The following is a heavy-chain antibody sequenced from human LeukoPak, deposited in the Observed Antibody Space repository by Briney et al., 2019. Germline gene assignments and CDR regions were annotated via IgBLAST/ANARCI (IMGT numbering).Heavy chain of an antibody. CDR3: ARSPLPSWIQLWSTEY. Sequence: ASVKVSCKASGYTFTSYDINWVRQATGQGLEWMGWMNANSGNTGYAQKFQGRVTMTRNTSISTAYMELSSRRSEDTAVYYCARSPLPSWIQLWSTEYWGQGTLVTVSS. CDR2: MNANSGNT. V-gene: IGHV1-8*01. D-gene: IGHD5-18*01. J-gene: IGHJ4*02. CDR1: GYTFTSYD.